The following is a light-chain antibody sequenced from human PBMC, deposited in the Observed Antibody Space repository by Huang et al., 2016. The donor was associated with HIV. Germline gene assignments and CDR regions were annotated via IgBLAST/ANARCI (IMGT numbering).Light chain of an antibody. CDR2: AAS. CDR3: QHYDNWPIT. V-gene: IGKV3-15*01. Sequence: EIVMTQSPVTLSVVPGQKVTVSCRASQSVSSNLAWYQQKPGQPPRLRISAASTRATGIPARFSGSGSGTEFILTISSLQSEDFAVYFCQHYDNWPITFGPGTKVDMK. CDR1: QSVSSN. J-gene: IGKJ3*01.